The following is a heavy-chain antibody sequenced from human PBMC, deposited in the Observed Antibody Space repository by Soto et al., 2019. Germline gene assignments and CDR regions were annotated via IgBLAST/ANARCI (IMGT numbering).Heavy chain of an antibody. CDR1: GGSISSYY. CDR2: IYYSGST. D-gene: IGHD2-15*01. J-gene: IGHJ4*02. V-gene: IGHV4-59*01. Sequence: SETLSLTCTVSGGSISSYYWSWIRQPPGKGLEWIGYIYYSGSTNYNPSLKSRVTISVDTSKNQFSLKLSSVTAADTAVYYCARDSRRVERGFDYWGQGTLVTVSS. CDR3: ARDSRRVERGFDY.